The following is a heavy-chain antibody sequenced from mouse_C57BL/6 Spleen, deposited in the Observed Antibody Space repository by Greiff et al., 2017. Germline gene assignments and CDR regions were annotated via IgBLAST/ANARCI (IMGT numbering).Heavy chain of an antibody. CDR2: IDPSDSYT. D-gene: IGHD1-1*01. V-gene: IGHV1-69*01. CDR1: GYTFTSYW. Sequence: VQLQQPGAELVMPGASVKLSCKASGYTFTSYWMHWVKQRPGQGLEWIGEIDPSDSYTNYNQKFKGKSTLTVDKSSSTAYMQLSSLTSEDSAVYYCARPVVAGGYYAMDYWGQGTSVTVSS. CDR3: ARPVVAGGYYAMDY. J-gene: IGHJ4*01.